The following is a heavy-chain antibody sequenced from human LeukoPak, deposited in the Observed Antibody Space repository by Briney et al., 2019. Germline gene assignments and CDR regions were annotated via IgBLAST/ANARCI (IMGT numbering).Heavy chain of an antibody. CDR1: GYTFTSYD. V-gene: IGHV1-18*01. J-gene: IGHJ6*02. Sequence: ASVKVSCKASGYTFTSYDINWVRQATGQGLEWMGWISAYNGNTNYAQKLQGRVTMTTDTSTSTAYMELRSLRSDDTAVYYCARSQYYYDSSGYYYYYYGMDVWGQGTTVTVSS. CDR3: ARSQYYYDSSGYYYYYYGMDV. D-gene: IGHD3-22*01. CDR2: ISAYNGNT.